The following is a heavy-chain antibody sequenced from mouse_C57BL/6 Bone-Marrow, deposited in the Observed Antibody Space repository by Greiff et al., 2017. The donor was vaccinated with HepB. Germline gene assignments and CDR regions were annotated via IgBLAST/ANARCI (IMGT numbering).Heavy chain of an antibody. CDR2: IRNKANGYTT. D-gene: IGHD4-1*01. CDR3: ARTGTGDS. V-gene: IGHV7-3*01. CDR1: GFTFTDYY. Sequence: EVMLVESGGGLVQPGGSLSLSCAASGFTFTDYYMSWVRQPPGKALEWLGFIRNKANGYTTEYSASVKGRFTISRDNSQSILYLQMNARRAEDSATYYCARTGTGDSWGQGTPPPFSS. J-gene: IGHJ2*01.